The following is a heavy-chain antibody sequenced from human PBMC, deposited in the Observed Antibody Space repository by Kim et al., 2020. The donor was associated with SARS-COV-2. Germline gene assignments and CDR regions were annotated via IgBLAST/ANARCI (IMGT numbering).Heavy chain of an antibody. CDR2: IDCGNGNT. V-gene: IGHV1-3*01. J-gene: IGHJ4*02. CDR1: GHFFTRDS. D-gene: IGHD3-16*01. CDR3: LGGFYFYY. Sequence: ASVKVSCKTSGHFFTRDSIHWVRQAPGQGLEWMGGIDCGNGNTIYSQKFQGRVTFTTDTSASTAYMELSFLRSEDSAVYYCLGGFYFYYWRQGTLVTASS.